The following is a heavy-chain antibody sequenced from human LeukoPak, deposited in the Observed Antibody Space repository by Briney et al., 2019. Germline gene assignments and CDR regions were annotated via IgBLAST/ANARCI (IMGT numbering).Heavy chain of an antibody. V-gene: IGHV3-23*01. D-gene: IGHD1-26*01. CDR1: GFTFSNYW. J-gene: IGHJ4*02. Sequence: PGGSLRLSCAASGFTFSNYWMSWVRQAPGKGLEWVSAISGSGGSTFYADSVKGRFTISRDNSRNTLYLQLNSLRAEDTAVYYCAIEVPGNFDYWGQGTLVTVSS. CDR2: ISGSGGST. CDR3: AIEVPGNFDY.